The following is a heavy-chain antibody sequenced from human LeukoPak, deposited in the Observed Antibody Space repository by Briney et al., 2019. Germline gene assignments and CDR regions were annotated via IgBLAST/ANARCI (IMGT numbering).Heavy chain of an antibody. Sequence: GASVKVSCKASGYTFTSYDINWVRQATGQGLEWMGWMNPNSGNTGYAQKFQGRVTITRNTSISTAYMELSSLRSEDTAVYYCATDQIGHSGYPGYWGQGTLVTVSS. J-gene: IGHJ4*02. V-gene: IGHV1-8*03. CDR1: GYTFTSYD. CDR2: MNPNSGNT. CDR3: ATDQIGHSGYPGY. D-gene: IGHD3-22*01.